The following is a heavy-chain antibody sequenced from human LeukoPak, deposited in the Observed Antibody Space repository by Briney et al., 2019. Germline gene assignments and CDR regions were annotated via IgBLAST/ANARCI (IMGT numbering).Heavy chain of an antibody. CDR2: IYHTGTT. CDR3: ARSPDDAFDI. V-gene: IGHV4-31*03. J-gene: IGHJ3*02. Sequence: SQTLSLTCTVSGGSISSGGHYWTWIRQHPEKGLEWIAYIYHTGTTYYNPSLKSRVNISVDTSKNQFSLKLSSVTAADTAVYYCARSPDDAFDIWGQGTMVTVSS. CDR1: GGSISSGGHY.